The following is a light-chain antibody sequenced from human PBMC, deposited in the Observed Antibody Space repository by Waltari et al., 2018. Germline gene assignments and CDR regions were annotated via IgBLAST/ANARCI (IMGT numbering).Light chain of an antibody. CDR3: QQSYSTPPWT. CDR2: AAS. V-gene: IGKV1-39*01. CDR1: QSISSY. J-gene: IGKJ1*01. Sequence: DIQMTQSPSSLSASVGDRVTTTCRASQSISSYLNWYQQKPGKAPKILIYAASSLQSGVPSRFGGSGSGTDFTLPISSLQPEDVATYYCQQSYSTPPWTFGQGTKVEIK.